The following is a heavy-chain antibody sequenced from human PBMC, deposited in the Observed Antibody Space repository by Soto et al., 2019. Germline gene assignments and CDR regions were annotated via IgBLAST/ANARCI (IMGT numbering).Heavy chain of an antibody. Sequence: GASVKVSCKASGYTFTGYYMHWVRQAPGQGLEWMGWINPNSGGTNYAQKFQGWVTMTRDTSISTAYMELSRLRPDDTAVYYCARGGGYCSSTSCYTRDAYYYYYGMDVWGQGTTVTVSS. CDR1: GYTFTGYY. V-gene: IGHV1-2*04. D-gene: IGHD2-2*02. J-gene: IGHJ6*02. CDR2: INPNSGGT. CDR3: ARGGGYCSSTSCYTRDAYYYYYGMDV.